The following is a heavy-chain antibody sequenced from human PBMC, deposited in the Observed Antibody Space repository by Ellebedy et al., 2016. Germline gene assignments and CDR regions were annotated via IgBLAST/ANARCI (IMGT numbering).Heavy chain of an antibody. CDR2: INQDGGDK. D-gene: IGHD5-18*01. J-gene: IGHJ4*02. CDR1: GFTFSSYW. Sequence: GESLKISCAASGFTFSSYWLSWVRQAPGKGLEWVGNINQDGGDKYYVDSVKGRFTISRDNAKNSLYLQMNSLRAEDTAVYYCARSVDTAMVGGYWGQGTLVTVSS. V-gene: IGHV3-7*01. CDR3: ARSVDTAMVGGY.